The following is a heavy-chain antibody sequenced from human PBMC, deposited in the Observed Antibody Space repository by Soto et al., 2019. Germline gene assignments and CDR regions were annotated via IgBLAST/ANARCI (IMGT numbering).Heavy chain of an antibody. CDR1: GGSISSISFF. V-gene: IGHV4-39*01. CDR2: IYYSGST. CDR3: ARLYGSDYYSPDY. D-gene: IGHD3-22*01. J-gene: IGHJ4*02. Sequence: QVQLQESGPGLVKSSETLSLTCTVSGGSISSISFFWGWIRQPPGRGLEWIGSIYYSGSTYYNPSLKSRVTISADTSKNQFSLQLRSVTAADTAVDYCARLYGSDYYSPDYWGQGILVTVSS.